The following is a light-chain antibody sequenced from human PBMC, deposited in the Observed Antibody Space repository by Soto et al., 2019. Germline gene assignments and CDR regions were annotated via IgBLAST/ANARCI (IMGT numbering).Light chain of an antibody. Sequence: QSVLTQPASVSGSPGQSITISCTGTSSDVGGYNYVSWYQQHPGKAPKLMIYDVSGRPSGVSNRFSGSKSGNTASLTISGLQAEDEDDYYCSSYTSSSTLVFGGGTQLTVL. J-gene: IGLJ2*01. CDR1: SSDVGGYNY. V-gene: IGLV2-14*03. CDR3: SSYTSSSTLV. CDR2: DVS.